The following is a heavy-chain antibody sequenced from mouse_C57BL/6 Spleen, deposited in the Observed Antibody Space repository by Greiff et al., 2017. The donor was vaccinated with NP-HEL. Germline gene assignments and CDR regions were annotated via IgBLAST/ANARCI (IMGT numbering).Heavy chain of an antibody. CDR3: ARSGDWGYWYFDV. J-gene: IGHJ1*03. CDR2: INPNNGGT. D-gene: IGHD4-1*01. Sequence: EVQLQQSGPELVKPGASVKIPCKASGYTFTDYNMDWVKQSHGKSLEWIGDINPNNGGTIYNQKFKGKATLTVDKSSSTAYMELRSLTSEDTAVYYWARSGDWGYWYFDVWGTGTTVTVSS. CDR1: GYTFTDYN. V-gene: IGHV1-18*01.